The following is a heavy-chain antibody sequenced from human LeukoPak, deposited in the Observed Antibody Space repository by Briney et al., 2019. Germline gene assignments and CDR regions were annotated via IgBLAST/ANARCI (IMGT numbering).Heavy chain of an antibody. CDR1: GFTFNSYA. V-gene: IGHV3-15*01. J-gene: IGHJ4*02. CDR3: TTHPYGDSPFDF. D-gene: IGHD4-17*01. CDR2: ILSNSDGATT. Sequence: GGSLRLSCAASGFTFNSYAMSWVRQAPGKGLEWIGRILSNSDGATTAYAAPVKGRFTISRDDSKNTLYLHMNSLRIEDTAVYYCTTHPYGDSPFDFWGQGSLLTVSS.